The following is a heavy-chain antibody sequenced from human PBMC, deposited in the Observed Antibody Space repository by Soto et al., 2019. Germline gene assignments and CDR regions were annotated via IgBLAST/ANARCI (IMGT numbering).Heavy chain of an antibody. V-gene: IGHV4-59*01. D-gene: IGHD5-18*01. CDR3: ARDGFGGYMGYNWFDP. CDR2: IYYSGST. CDR1: GGSISSYY. Sequence: QVQLQESGPGLVKPSETLSLTCTVSGGSISSYYWSWIRQPPGKGLEWIGYIYYSGSTNYNPSLKSRVTISVDTSKNQFSLKLSSVTAADTAVYYCARDGFGGYMGYNWFDPWGQGTLVTVSS. J-gene: IGHJ5*02.